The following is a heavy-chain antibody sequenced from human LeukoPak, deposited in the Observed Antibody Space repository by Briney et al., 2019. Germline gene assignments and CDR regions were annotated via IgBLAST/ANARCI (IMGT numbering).Heavy chain of an antibody. J-gene: IGHJ4*02. CDR1: GFTVSSNY. D-gene: IGHD2-21*01. V-gene: IGHV3-48*04. CDR3: AKDRVGGALEF. CDR2: IDSSGSNI. Sequence: GGSLRLSCAASGFTVSSNYMNWVRQAPGKGLEWVSYIDSSGSNIHYADSVKGRFTISRDNAKNSLYLQMNSLRVEDTAVYYCAKDRVGGALEFWGQGTLAIVSS.